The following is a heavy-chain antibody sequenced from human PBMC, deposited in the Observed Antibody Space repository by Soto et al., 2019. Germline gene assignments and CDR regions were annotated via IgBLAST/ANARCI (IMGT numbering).Heavy chain of an antibody. V-gene: IGHV1-69*01. CDR1: GGTFSNYA. J-gene: IGHJ6*02. D-gene: IGHD6-19*01. CDR2: IIPIFGTA. CDR3: ARDGIGIAVAGTYNGMDV. Sequence: QVQLVQSGAEVKKPGSSVKVSCKASGGTFSNYAISWVRQAPEQGLEWMGGIIPIFGTANNPQKFQGRVTITADESTNTAYMELSSLRSEDTAVYYCARDGIGIAVAGTYNGMDVWGQGTTVTASS.